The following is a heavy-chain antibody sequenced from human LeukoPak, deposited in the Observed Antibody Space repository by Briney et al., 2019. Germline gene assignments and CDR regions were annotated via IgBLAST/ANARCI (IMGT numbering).Heavy chain of an antibody. J-gene: IGHJ4*02. Sequence: PSETLSLTCAVYGGSFSSYYWGWIRQPPGKGLEWIGSIYYSGSTYYNPSLKSRVTISVDTSKNQFSLKLSSVTAADTAVYYCARAVTTRWGGYYFDYWGQGTPVTVSS. CDR2: IYYSGST. V-gene: IGHV4-39*07. D-gene: IGHD4-17*01. CDR3: ARAVTTRWGGYYFDY. CDR1: GGSFSSYY.